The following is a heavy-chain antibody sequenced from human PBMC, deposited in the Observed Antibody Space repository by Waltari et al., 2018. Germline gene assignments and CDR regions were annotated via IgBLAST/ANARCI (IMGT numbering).Heavy chain of an antibody. CDR3: TRVLSRIINFDY. CDR2: IKQDGSEK. J-gene: IGHJ4*02. D-gene: IGHD3-10*01. V-gene: IGHV3-7*01. CDR1: GFTFSSYW. Sequence: EVQLVESGGGLVQPGGSLRLSCAASGFTFSSYWMSWVSQAPGKGLAWVANIKQDGSEKYYVDSVKGRFTISRDNAKNSLYLQMNSLRAEDTAVYYCTRVLSRIINFDYWGQGTLVTVSS.